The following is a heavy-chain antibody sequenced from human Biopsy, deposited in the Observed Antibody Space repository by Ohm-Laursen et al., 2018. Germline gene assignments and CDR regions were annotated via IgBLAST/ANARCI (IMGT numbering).Heavy chain of an antibody. CDR3: ARDER. D-gene: IGHD5-24*01. V-gene: IGHV3-7*01. Sequence: GSLRLSCAVSGFMFSASWMSWVRQAPGKGLEWVANINPDGSVKYFADSVKGRFTISRDNAENSMYLQMSSLTVDDTAVYYCARDERWGQGTLVTVSS. J-gene: IGHJ4*02. CDR1: GFMFSASW. CDR2: INPDGSVK.